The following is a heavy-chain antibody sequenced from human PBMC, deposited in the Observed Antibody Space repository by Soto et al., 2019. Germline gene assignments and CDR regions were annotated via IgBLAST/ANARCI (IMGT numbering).Heavy chain of an antibody. Sequence: QVTLKESGPVLVKPTETLTLTCTVSGFSLSNARMGVTWIRQPRGKALEWLAYIFSNDEKSYSTSLKSRLTISRDTSKSQVVLTMTNMDPVDTATYYCARIVELDYYDTSGYYFDFWGQGTLVTVSS. CDR3: ARIVELDYYDTSGYYFDF. CDR1: GFSLSNARMG. CDR2: IFSNDEK. D-gene: IGHD3-22*01. J-gene: IGHJ4*02. V-gene: IGHV2-26*01.